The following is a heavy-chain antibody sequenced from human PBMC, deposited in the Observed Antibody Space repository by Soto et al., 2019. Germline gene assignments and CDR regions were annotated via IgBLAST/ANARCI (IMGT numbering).Heavy chain of an antibody. Sequence: TLTVTRAFYGGSIFSLYYWAWSRQPPGKSLEWTASIFHTGTTYYNPSLKRRVTISVDTSTNQPSLRLSSVTAAHSAVYYCARTDDVGYYPHFGQGNLVTDSS. CDR1: GGSIFSLYY. J-gene: IGHJ1*01. CDR3: ARTDDVGYYPH. V-gene: IGHV4-38-2*01. CDR2: IFHTGTT. D-gene: IGHD3-3*01.